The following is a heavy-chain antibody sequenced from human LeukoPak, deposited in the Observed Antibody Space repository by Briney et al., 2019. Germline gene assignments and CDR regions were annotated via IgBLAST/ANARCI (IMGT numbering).Heavy chain of an antibody. V-gene: IGHV3-21*01. CDR3: ARVAVAGGIYYFDY. D-gene: IGHD6-19*01. CDR2: ISSSSSYI. CDR1: GFTFSSYS. J-gene: IGHJ4*02. Sequence: GGSLRLSCAASGFTFSSYSMNWVRQAPGKGLEWVSSISSSSSYIYYADSVKGRFTISRDNAKNSLYLQMNSLRAEDTAVYYCARVAVAGGIYYFDYWSQGTLVTVSS.